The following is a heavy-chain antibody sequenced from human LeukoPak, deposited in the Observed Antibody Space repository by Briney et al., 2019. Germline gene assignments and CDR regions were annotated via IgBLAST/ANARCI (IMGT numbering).Heavy chain of an antibody. CDR1: GGTFSSYA. V-gene: IGHV1-69*05. CDR3: GRGKLHDYYYYYMDV. J-gene: IGHJ6*03. Sequence: SVKVSCKASGGTFSSYAISWVQQAPGQGLEWMGGIIPIFGTANYAQKFQGRVTITTDESTSTAYMELSSLRSEDTAVYYCGRGKLHDYYYYYMDVWGKGTTVTVSS. CDR2: IIPIFGTA. D-gene: IGHD1-7*01.